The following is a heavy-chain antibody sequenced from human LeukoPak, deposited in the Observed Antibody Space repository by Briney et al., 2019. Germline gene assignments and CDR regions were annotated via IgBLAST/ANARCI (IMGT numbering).Heavy chain of an antibody. CDR2: ISSSGSTI. CDR1: GFTFSSYE. D-gene: IGHD1-7*01. Sequence: GGSLRLSCAASGFTFSSYEMNWVRQAPGKGLEWVSYISSSGSTIYYADSVKGRFTISRDNAKNSLYLQMNSLRAEDTAVYYCARDEDNWNYDYWGQGTLVTVSS. J-gene: IGHJ4*02. CDR3: ARDEDNWNYDY. V-gene: IGHV3-48*03.